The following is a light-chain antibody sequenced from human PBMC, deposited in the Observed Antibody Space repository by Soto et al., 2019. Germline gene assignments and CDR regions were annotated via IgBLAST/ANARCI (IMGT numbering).Light chain of an antibody. CDR3: QQRSNQLT. Sequence: THAPATLSVSPGGRATLGCRASQGLGTNLAWYQQKPGQSPRLLIYDASNRATGIPARFSGSGSGTDFTLTISILQPEDFAVYYCQQRSNQLTLGGGTKVDI. J-gene: IGKJ4*01. V-gene: IGKV3-11*01. CDR1: QGLGTN. CDR2: DAS.